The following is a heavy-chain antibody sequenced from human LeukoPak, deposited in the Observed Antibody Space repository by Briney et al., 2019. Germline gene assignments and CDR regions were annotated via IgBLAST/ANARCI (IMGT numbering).Heavy chain of an antibody. CDR1: GYTFTGYY. CDR2: INPNSGGT. J-gene: IGHJ4*02. CDR3: TRGDRYEKFDY. D-gene: IGHD1-14*01. Sequence: GASVKVSCKASGYTFTGYYMHWVRQAPGQGLEWMGRINPNSGGTNFAQKFQGRVTMTGDTSISTAYMELSRLKSDDTAVYYCTRGDRYEKFDYWGQGTLVTVSS. V-gene: IGHV1-2*06.